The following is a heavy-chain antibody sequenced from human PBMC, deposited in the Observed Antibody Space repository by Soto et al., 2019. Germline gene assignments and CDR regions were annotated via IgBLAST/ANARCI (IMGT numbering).Heavy chain of an antibody. CDR3: ANSGSLPKY. V-gene: IGHV3-23*01. Sequence: PGGSLRLSCAASVFTFGSYAMSWVRQAPEKGLEWVSAISGSAGSTYYADSVKGRFTISRDNPKNTLYLQMDSLRAEDTAIYYCANSGSLPKYWGQGTLVIVSS. D-gene: IGHD3-22*01. CDR1: VFTFGSYA. CDR2: ISGSAGST. J-gene: IGHJ4*02.